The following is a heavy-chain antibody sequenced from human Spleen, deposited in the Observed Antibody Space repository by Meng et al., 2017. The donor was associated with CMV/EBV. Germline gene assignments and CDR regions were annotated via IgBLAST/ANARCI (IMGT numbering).Heavy chain of an antibody. D-gene: IGHD5-24*01. CDR1: RSFS. Sequence: RSFSINWLRQAPGQGLEWMGGITPVFTITKYAQKFEGRVTFSANEPATTITMAMSSLRSDDTAIYYCARGLGDLEMTSTNWFETWGQGTLVTVSS. V-gene: IGHV1-69*01. CDR3: ARGLGDLEMTSTNWFET. J-gene: IGHJ5*02. CDR2: ITPVFTIT.